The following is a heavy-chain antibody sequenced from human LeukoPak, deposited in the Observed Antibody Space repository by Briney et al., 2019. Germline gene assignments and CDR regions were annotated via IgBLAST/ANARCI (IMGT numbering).Heavy chain of an antibody. Sequence: PSQTLSLTCTVSGGSISSDSYYWSWIRQPAGKGLEWIGRIYTSGSTNYNPSLKSRVTISVDTSKNQFSLKLSSVTAADTAVYYCARRYCSSTSCYKGNAFDIWGQGTMVTVSS. D-gene: IGHD2-2*02. CDR3: ARRYCSSTSCYKGNAFDI. CDR2: IYTSGST. CDR1: GGSISSDSYY. V-gene: IGHV4-61*02. J-gene: IGHJ3*02.